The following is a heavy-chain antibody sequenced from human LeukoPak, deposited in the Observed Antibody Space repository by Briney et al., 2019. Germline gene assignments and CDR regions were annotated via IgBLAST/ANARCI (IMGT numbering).Heavy chain of an antibody. CDR3: ARIHSTGGAFDI. CDR2: IYSDGNT. J-gene: IGHJ3*02. CDR1: GFTVSSNY. Sequence: GGSLRLSCTASGFTVSSNYMSWVRQAPGKGLEWVSVIYSDGNTYYPDSVKGRFTIFRDNSKNTLYLQMNSLRADDTAVYYCARIHSTGGAFDIWGQGTMVTISS. V-gene: IGHV3-53*01. D-gene: IGHD2/OR15-2a*01.